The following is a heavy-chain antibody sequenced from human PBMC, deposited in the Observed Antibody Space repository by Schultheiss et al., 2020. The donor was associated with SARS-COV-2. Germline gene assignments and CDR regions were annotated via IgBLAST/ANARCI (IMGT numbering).Heavy chain of an antibody. CDR1: GGSISSYY. D-gene: IGHD4-17*01. CDR2: IYYSGST. J-gene: IGHJ6*02. CDR3: ARASMTTVTMNYYYGMDV. V-gene: IGHV4-59*01. Sequence: SETLSLTCTVSGGSISSYYWSWIRQPPGKGLEWIGYIYYSGSTNYNPSLKSRVTISVDTSKNQFSLKLSSVTAADTAVYYCARASMTTVTMNYYYGMDVWGQGTTVTVSS.